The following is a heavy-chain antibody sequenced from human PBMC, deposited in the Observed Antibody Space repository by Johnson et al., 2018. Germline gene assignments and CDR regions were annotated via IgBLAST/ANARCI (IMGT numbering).Heavy chain of an antibody. CDR2: IYPGDSDT. D-gene: IGHD6-6*01. CDR1: GYSFTTHW. Sequence: VQLVESGAEVKKPGESLKISCKGSGYSFTTHWIGWVRQMPGKGPEYMGIIYPGDSDTRYSLPFQGQVTISADKSINTAYLQCSSLKASATAIYYCARSITARPEDAFDIWGQGTRVTVSS. J-gene: IGHJ3*02. CDR3: ARSITARPEDAFDI. V-gene: IGHV5-51*03.